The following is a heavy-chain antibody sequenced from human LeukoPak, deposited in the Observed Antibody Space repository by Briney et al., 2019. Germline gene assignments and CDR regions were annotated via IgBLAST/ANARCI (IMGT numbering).Heavy chain of an antibody. V-gene: IGHV1-2*02. Sequence: GASVKVSCKASGYTFTGYYMHWVRQAPGQGLEWMVWINPNSGGTNYAQKFQGRVTMTRDTSISTAYMELSRLRSDDTAVYYCASGGGRVSYYDILTGYRTWGQGTLVTVSS. CDR2: INPNSGGT. CDR3: ASGGGRVSYYDILTGYRT. D-gene: IGHD3-9*01. CDR1: GYTFTGYY. J-gene: IGHJ5*02.